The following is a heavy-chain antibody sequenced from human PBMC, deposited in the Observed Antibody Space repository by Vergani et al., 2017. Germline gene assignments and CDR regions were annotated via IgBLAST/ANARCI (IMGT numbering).Heavy chain of an antibody. Sequence: EVQLVESGGGLVQPGRSLRLSCEASGFTFDDYAMDWVRQAPGKGLEWVSGISWNSGSIGYAASVKGRFTISRDNAKNSLYLQMNSLRAEDTALYYCAKARYQAYDSSGYSLGDAFDIWGQGTMVTVSS. CDR3: AKARYQAYDSSGYSLGDAFDI. CDR2: ISWNSGSI. D-gene: IGHD3-22*01. V-gene: IGHV3-9*01. CDR1: GFTFDDYA. J-gene: IGHJ3*02.